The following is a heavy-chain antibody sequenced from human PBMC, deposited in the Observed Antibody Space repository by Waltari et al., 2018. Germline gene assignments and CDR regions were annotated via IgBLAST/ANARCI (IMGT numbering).Heavy chain of an antibody. CDR1: GYTFMTNY. J-gene: IGHJ4*02. Sequence: QVQLVQSGAEVRKPGASVNVSCQTSGYTFMTNYIHWLRQAPGQGLEWMGVFFPSDGGTTYAQKFQGRVTMTSDTSTSTVYMELSSLRSEDTAVYYCARRSLLRFLDYWGQGTLVTVSS. CDR2: FFPSDGGT. D-gene: IGHD3-3*01. V-gene: IGHV1-46*01. CDR3: ARRSLLRFLDY.